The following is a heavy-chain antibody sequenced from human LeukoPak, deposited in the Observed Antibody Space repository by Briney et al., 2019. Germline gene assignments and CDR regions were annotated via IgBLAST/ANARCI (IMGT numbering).Heavy chain of an antibody. J-gene: IGHJ4*02. CDR1: GFTFSNFW. V-gene: IGHV3-7*01. Sequence: GGSLRLSCAASGFTFSNFWMSWVRQAPGKGLEWVANINQDGSEKYYVDSVKGRFIIPRDNAKNSLHLQMNSLRAEDTAVYYCARDHTAAGIIFDYWGQGALVTVSS. CDR2: INQDGSEK. D-gene: IGHD5-18*01. CDR3: ARDHTAAGIIFDY.